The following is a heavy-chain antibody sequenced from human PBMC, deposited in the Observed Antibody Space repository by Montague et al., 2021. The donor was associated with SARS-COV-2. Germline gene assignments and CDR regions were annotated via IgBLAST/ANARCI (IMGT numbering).Heavy chain of an antibody. D-gene: IGHD3-9*01. CDR3: AKMAYSDWVIGFYGMDV. CDR1: GFTFSSYS. J-gene: IGHJ6*02. Sequence: SLRLSCAASGFTFSSYSMSWVRQAPGKGLEWVSVISGSGGSTSYADSVKGRFTISSDNSKNTLYLQMNSLRAEDTAVYYCAKMAYSDWVIGFYGMDVWGQGTTVTASS. CDR2: ISGSGGST. V-gene: IGHV3-23*01.